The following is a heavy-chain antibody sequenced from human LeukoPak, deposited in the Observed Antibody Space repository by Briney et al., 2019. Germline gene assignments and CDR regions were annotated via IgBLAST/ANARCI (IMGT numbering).Heavy chain of an antibody. D-gene: IGHD5-12*01. CDR3: ARQATPLAAFDI. V-gene: IGHV1-2*02. CDR1: GYTFTGYY. J-gene: IGHJ3*02. CDR2: INPNSGGT. Sequence: ASVKVSCKASGYTFTGYYMHWVRQAPGQGLEWVGWINPNSGGTNYAQKFQGRATMTRDTSISTAYMELSRLRSDDTAVYYCARQATPLAAFDIWGQETLVTVSS.